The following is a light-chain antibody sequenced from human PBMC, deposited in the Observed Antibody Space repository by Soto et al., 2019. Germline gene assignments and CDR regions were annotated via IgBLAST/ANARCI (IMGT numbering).Light chain of an antibody. CDR1: SYNIGAGYD. Sequence: QLVLTQPPSVSGAPGQTVTISCTGSSYNIGAGYDVHWYQQVPGTAPKLVLYSNTARPSGVPDRFSGSRSGSSASLAITGLQAEDEADYCQSYDSILTGSVFGTGTKLTVL. CDR2: SNT. J-gene: IGLJ1*01. CDR3: QSYDSILTGSV. V-gene: IGLV1-40*01.